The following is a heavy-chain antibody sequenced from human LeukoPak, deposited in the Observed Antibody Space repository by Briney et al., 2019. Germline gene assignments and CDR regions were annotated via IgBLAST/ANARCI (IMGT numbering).Heavy chain of an antibody. D-gene: IGHD3-16*01. CDR1: GFSFSSYA. J-gene: IGHJ5*01. CDR2: ISGSGGST. V-gene: IGHV3-23*01. CDR3: ANGWGKWNPIDF. Sequence: GGSLRLSCAASGFSFSSYAMSWVRQAPGKGLEWVAAISGSGGSTYYADSVKGRFTISRDNSKNTLYLQMNSLRVEDTAVYFSANGWGKWNPIDFWGKGTLVTVSS.